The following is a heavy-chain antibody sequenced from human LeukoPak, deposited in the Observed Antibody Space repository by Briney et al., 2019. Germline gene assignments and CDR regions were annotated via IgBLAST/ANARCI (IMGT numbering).Heavy chain of an antibody. V-gene: IGHV3-74*01. CDR2: INPDGSST. J-gene: IGHJ4*02. D-gene: IGHD6-19*01. Sequence: GGSLRLSCAASGFTFSRYWMHWVRQAPGKGLVWVSHINPDGSSTRYADSVKGRFTISRDNAKNTLYLQMNSLRAEDTAVYYCVRVRGAVAATPLEFDYWGQETLVTVSS. CDR1: GFTFSRYW. CDR3: VRVRGAVAATPLEFDY.